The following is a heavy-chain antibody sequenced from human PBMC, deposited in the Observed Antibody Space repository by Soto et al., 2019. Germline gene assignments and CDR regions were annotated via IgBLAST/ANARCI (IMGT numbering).Heavy chain of an antibody. CDR1: GGSISSYY. Sequence: PSETLSLTCTVSGGSISSYYWSWIRQPPGKGLEWIGYIYYSGSTNYNPSLKSRVTISVDTSKNQFSLKLSSVTAADTAVYYCAREKPNSSSWYDYWGQGTLVTVSS. D-gene: IGHD6-13*01. J-gene: IGHJ4*02. CDR2: IYYSGST. V-gene: IGHV4-59*01. CDR3: AREKPNSSSWYDY.